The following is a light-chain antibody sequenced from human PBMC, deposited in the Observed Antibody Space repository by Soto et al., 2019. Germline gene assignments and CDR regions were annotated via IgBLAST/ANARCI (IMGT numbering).Light chain of an antibody. J-gene: IGLJ2*01. CDR1: SSDVGGYDY. CDR3: SSYSSSSTLVV. V-gene: IGLV2-14*03. Sequence: HSVLTQPASVSGSPGQSITISCTGTSSDVGGYDYVSWYQQYPDKAPKLMIYDVSNRPSGVSNRFSGSKSGNTASLTISGLQAEDEADYYCSSYSSSSTLVVFGGGTKLTVL. CDR2: DVS.